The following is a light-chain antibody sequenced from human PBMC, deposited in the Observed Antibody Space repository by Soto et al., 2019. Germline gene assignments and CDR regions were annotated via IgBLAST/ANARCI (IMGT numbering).Light chain of an antibody. V-gene: IGKV1-39*01. CDR3: QQSYSTPIT. Sequence: DIQMTQSPSSLSASVGDRVTITCRASQSISTYLHWYQQKPGKAPNLLIYAASTLQSGVPSRFSGSGSGTDCTLTISSLQPEDFATYYCQQSYSTPITFGQGTRLEIK. J-gene: IGKJ5*01. CDR1: QSISTY. CDR2: AAS.